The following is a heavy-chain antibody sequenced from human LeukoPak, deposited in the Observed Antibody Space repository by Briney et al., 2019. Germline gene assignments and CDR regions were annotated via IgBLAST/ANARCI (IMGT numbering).Heavy chain of an antibody. V-gene: IGHV3-30-3*01. D-gene: IGHD1-26*01. CDR3: AREEVGGRFPDAFDI. CDR2: ISYDGRNK. J-gene: IGHJ3*02. CDR1: GFTFSSYA. Sequence: GGSLRLSCAASGFTFSSYAVHWVRQAPGKGLEWVTVISYDGRNKYYADSVKGRFTISRDNSKNTLYLQMNTLRAEDTAVYYCAREEVGGRFPDAFDIWGQGTMVTVSS.